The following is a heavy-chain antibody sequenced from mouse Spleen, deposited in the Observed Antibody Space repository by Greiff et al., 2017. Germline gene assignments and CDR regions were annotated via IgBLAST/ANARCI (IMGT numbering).Heavy chain of an antibody. CDR2: INPYNGDT. D-gene: IGHD1-2*01. V-gene: IGHV1-20*01. Sequence: VQLQQSGPELVKPGDSVKISCKASGYSFTGYFMNWVMQSHGKSLEWIGRINPYNGDTFYNQKFKGKATLTVDKSSSTAHMELRSLTSEDSAVYYCARGELRLQGYFDYWGQGTTLTVSS. CDR3: ARGELRLQGYFDY. CDR1: GYSFTGYF. J-gene: IGHJ2*01.